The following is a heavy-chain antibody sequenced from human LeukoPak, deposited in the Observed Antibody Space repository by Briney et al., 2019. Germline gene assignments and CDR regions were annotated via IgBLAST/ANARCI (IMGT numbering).Heavy chain of an antibody. J-gene: IGHJ4*02. V-gene: IGHV1-8*01. CDR3: ARGGRTYHYGSGSYFD. Sequence: GASVKVSCKASGYTFTSYDINWVRQATGQRLEWMGWMNPNSGNTGYAQKFQGRVTMTRNTSISTAYMELSSLRSEDTAVYYCARGGRTYHYGSGSYFDWGQGTLVTVS. CDR1: GYTFTSYD. CDR2: MNPNSGNT. D-gene: IGHD3-10*01.